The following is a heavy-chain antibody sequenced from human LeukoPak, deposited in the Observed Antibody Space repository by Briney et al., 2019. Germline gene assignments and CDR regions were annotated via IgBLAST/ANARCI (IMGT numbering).Heavy chain of an antibody. CDR3: ARDRLRYDFWSGYPGGHYYYGMDV. Sequence: GASVKVSCKASGYTFTSYYMHWVRQAPGQGLEWMGIINPSGGSTSYAQKFQGRVTVTRDTSTSTVYMELSSLRSEDTAVYYCARDRLRYDFWSGYPGGHYYYGMDVWGQGTTVTVSS. CDR2: INPSGGST. V-gene: IGHV1-46*01. D-gene: IGHD3-3*01. J-gene: IGHJ6*02. CDR1: GYTFTSYY.